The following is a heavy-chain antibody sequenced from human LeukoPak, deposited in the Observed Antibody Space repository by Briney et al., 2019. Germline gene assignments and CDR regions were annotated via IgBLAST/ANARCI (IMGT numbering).Heavy chain of an antibody. CDR2: ITPILGIA. Sequence: SVKVSCKASGGTFSSYAISWVRQAPGQGLEWMGRITPILGIANYAQKFQGRVTITADKSTSTAYMELSSLRSEDTAVYYCARVGDSSGYYYQWGQGTLVTVSS. CDR3: ARVGDSSGYYYQ. D-gene: IGHD3-22*01. CDR1: GGTFSSYA. V-gene: IGHV1-69*04. J-gene: IGHJ4*02.